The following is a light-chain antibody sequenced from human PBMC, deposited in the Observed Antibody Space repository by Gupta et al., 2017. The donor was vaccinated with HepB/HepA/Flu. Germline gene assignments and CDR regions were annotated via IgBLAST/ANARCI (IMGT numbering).Light chain of an antibody. CDR1: QSVNSNY. J-gene: IGKJ1*01. V-gene: IGKV3-20*01. Sequence: EIVLTQSPGTLSLSPGERATLSCRASQSVNSNYLAWYQQKPGQAPRLIIYGASSRAIGIPDRFSGSGSGTDFTLTSSRREPEDFAVYYLQQDCSSQTFGQGTKVEIK. CDR3: QQDCSSQT. CDR2: GAS.